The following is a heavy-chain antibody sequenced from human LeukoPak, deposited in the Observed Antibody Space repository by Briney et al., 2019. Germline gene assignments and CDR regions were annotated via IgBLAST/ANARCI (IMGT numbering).Heavy chain of an antibody. Sequence: PGGSLRLSCAASGFTFNRYAIHWVRQAPGKGLEWVAFISYDGSNKYFADSVKGRFTISRDNSKNTVYLQMDSLRAEDTAVYYCARDRNLDSWGQGTLVTVSS. J-gene: IGHJ4*02. CDR3: ARDRNLDS. CDR2: ISYDGSNK. V-gene: IGHV3-30-3*01. CDR1: GFTFNRYA.